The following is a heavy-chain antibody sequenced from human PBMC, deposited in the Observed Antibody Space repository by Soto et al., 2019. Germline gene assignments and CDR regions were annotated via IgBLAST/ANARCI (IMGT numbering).Heavy chain of an antibody. J-gene: IGHJ4*02. CDR3: AGRLYYDFWSGYYRFDY. CDR2: INHSGST. Sequence: PSETLSLTCAVYGGSFSGYYWSWIRQPPGKGLEWIGEINHSGSTNYNPSLKSRVTISVDTSKNQFSLKLSSVTAADTAVYYCAGRLYYDFWSGYYRFDYWGQGTLVTVSS. V-gene: IGHV4-34*01. D-gene: IGHD3-3*01. CDR1: GGSFSGYY.